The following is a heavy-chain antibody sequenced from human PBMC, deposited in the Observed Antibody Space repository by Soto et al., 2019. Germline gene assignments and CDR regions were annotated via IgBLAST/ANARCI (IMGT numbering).Heavy chain of an antibody. D-gene: IGHD3-9*01. CDR2: IIPILGIA. V-gene: IGHV1-69*08. J-gene: IGHJ4*02. CDR3: ARDSALTGYPIDY. CDR1: GGTFSSYT. Sequence: QVQLVQSGAEVKKPGSSVKVSCKASGGTFSSYTISWVRQAPGQGLEWMGRIIPILGIANYAQKFQGRVTXTXDXXTSTAYMELSSLRSEDTAVYYGARDSALTGYPIDYWGQGTLVTVSS.